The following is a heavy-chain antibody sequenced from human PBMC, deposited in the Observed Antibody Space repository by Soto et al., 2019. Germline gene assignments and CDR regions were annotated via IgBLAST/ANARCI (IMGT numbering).Heavy chain of an antibody. CDR2: VNYSGST. CDR1: GGYISRYY. J-gene: IGHJ4*02. Sequence: PSETLSLTCTVSGGYISRYYWSWIRQPPGKGLEWIGYVNYSGSTNYNPSLKSRVTISIDTSNKHLSLHLSSVTAADTAVYYCARQKVSRFYGEVDFFDYWGLGTLVTVSS. D-gene: IGHD4-17*01. V-gene: IGHV4-59*08. CDR3: ARQKVSRFYGEVDFFDY.